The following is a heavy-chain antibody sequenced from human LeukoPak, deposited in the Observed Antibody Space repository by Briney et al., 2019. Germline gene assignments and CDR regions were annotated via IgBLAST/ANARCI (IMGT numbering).Heavy chain of an antibody. CDR2: ISYSGST. J-gene: IGHJ4*02. Sequence: PSETLSPTCTVSGGSISSYYWSWIRQPPGKGLEWIGFISYSGSTTYNPSLKSRVTISLDTSKNQFSLNLGSVTGADTAVYHCARGGPGSGYHYYLDYWGQGTLVTVSS. D-gene: IGHD3-22*01. CDR1: GGSISSYY. CDR3: ARGGPGSGYHYYLDY. V-gene: IGHV4-59*01.